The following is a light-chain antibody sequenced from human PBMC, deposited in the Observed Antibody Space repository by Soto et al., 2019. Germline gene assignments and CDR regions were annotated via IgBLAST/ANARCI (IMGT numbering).Light chain of an antibody. J-gene: IGKJ4*01. CDR3: QQYDNPPLT. V-gene: IGKV1-33*01. CDR1: QDISNY. Sequence: DIQMTQSPSSLSASVGDRVTITCQASQDISNYLNWYQQKPGKAPKLLIYDASNLETGVPSRFSESVSETNFIFTISTLQPEDIATYYCQQYDNPPLTFGGGTKVEIK. CDR2: DAS.